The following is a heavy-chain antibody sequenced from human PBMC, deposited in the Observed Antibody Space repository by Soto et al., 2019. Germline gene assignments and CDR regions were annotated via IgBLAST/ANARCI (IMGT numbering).Heavy chain of an antibody. CDR2: INPNSGGT. CDR3: ARVEVFGLSGWFSGGYYYYGMDV. Sequence: GASVKVSCKASGYTFTGYYMHWVRQAPGQGLEWMGWINPNSGGTNYAQKFQGRVTMTRDTSISTAYMELGRLRSDDTAVYYCARVEVFGLSGWFSGGYYYYGMDVWGQGTTVTVSS. D-gene: IGHD6-19*01. CDR1: GYTFTGYY. J-gene: IGHJ6*02. V-gene: IGHV1-2*02.